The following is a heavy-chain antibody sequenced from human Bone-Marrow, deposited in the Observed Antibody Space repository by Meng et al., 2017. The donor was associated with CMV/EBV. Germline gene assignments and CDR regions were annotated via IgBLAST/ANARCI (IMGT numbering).Heavy chain of an antibody. CDR3: ARGEGLLGDWFDP. Sequence: QDHPVQSWVVVKNPGSLVTVSSQVHGGTFSSYAITWVRQAPGQGLEWMGGIIPIFGKANYAQKFQGRVTITADESTSTAYMELSSLRSEDTAVYYCARGEGLLGDWFDPWGQGTLVTVSS. CDR1: GGTFSSYA. J-gene: IGHJ5*02. D-gene: IGHD2-8*02. CDR2: IIPIFGKA. V-gene: IGHV1-69*12.